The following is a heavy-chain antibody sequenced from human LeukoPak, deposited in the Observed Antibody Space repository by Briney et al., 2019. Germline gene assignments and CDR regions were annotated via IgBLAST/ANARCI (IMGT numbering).Heavy chain of an antibody. V-gene: IGHV1-2*02. J-gene: IGHJ5*02. CDR1: GYTFTGYY. Sequence: GASVKVSCKASGYTFTGYYIHWVRQAPGQGLEWMAWINPNGGGTNYAQKFQGRVAVTRDSSISTAYMELSGLTSDDTAVYYCARGSYWFDAWGQGTLVTVSS. CDR2: INPNGGGT. CDR3: ARGSYWFDA. D-gene: IGHD6-13*01.